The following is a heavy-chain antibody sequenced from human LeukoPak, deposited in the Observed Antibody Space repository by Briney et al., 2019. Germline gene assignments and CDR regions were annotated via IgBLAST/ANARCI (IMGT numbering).Heavy chain of an antibody. V-gene: IGHV1-46*01. D-gene: IGHD3-10*01. J-gene: IGHJ4*02. CDR2: INPSGGST. Sequence: ASVKVSCKASGYTFISYYMHWVRQAPGQGLEWMGIINPSGGSTSYAQKFQGRVTMTRDTSTSTVYMELSSLRSEDTAVYYCARDRDLFRVTRIFDYWGQGTLVAVSS. CDR3: ARDRDLFRVTRIFDY. CDR1: GYTFISYY.